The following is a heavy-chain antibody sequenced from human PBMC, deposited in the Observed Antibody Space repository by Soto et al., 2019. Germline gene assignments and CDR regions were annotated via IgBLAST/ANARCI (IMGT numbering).Heavy chain of an antibody. Sequence: SETLSLTCTVSGGSISSGDYYWSWIRQPPGKGLEWIGYIYYSGSTYYNPSLKSRVTISVDTSKDQFSLKLSSVTAADTAVYYCAREEGYYGSAPWGQGTLVTVSS. V-gene: IGHV4-30-4*01. CDR2: IYYSGST. D-gene: IGHD3-10*01. CDR1: GGSISSGDYY. J-gene: IGHJ5*02. CDR3: AREEGYYGSAP.